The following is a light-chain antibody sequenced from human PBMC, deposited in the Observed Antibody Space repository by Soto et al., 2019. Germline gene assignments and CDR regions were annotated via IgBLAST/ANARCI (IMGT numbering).Light chain of an antibody. CDR1: QSVSSNF. J-gene: IGKJ1*01. CDR2: GAS. CDR3: QQYGTSPPT. V-gene: IGKV3-20*01. Sequence: DIVLTQSPGTLSLSPGERATLSCKASQSVSSNFLAWYQRKPGQAPRLLIYGASYRATTIPYRFSGSGSGTDFALTITRLEPEDFAVYYCQQYGTSPPTFGQGTKVEI.